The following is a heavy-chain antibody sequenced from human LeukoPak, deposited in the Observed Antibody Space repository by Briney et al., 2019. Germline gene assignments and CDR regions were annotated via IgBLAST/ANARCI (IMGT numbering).Heavy chain of an antibody. CDR2: IWYDGSNK. J-gene: IGHJ6*02. Sequence: GGSLRLSCAASGFTFSSYGMHWVRQAPGKGLEWVAVIWYDGSNKYYADSVKGRFTISRDNSKNTLYLQVNSLRAEDTAVYYCARDKWSRRLKVGDAWGQGTTVTVSS. CDR1: GFTFSSYG. CDR3: ARDKWSRRLKVGDA. D-gene: IGHD3-22*01. V-gene: IGHV3-33*01.